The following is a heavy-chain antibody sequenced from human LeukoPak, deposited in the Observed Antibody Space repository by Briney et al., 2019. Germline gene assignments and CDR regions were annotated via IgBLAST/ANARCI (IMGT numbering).Heavy chain of an antibody. D-gene: IGHD6-13*01. CDR3: ARGKLAAPGRTGYNWFDP. CDR1: GYTFTGYY. J-gene: IGHJ5*02. Sequence: ASVKVSCKASGYTFTGYYIHWVRLAPGQGLEWMGWINPNSGGTNYAQKFQGRVTMPRDTSITTAYMELSGLRSDDTAIYYCARGKLAAPGRTGYNWFDPWGQGTLVTVSS. V-gene: IGHV1-2*02. CDR2: INPNSGGT.